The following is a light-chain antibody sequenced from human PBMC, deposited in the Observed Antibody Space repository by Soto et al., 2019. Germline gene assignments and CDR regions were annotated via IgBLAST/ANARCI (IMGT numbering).Light chain of an antibody. Sequence: DIQMTQSPSSLSVSVGDRVVITCRASQSIGTYFNWYQQKPGQAPKLLIYAASNLQSGVPSRFRGSGSGTDFTLSIHSLQPEDFATYYCQQSFDTPYTFGQGTNLE. J-gene: IGKJ2*01. CDR1: QSIGTY. V-gene: IGKV1-39*01. CDR3: QQSFDTPYT. CDR2: AAS.